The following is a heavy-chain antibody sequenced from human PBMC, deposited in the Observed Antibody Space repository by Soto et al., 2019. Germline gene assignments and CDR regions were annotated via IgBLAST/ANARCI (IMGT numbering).Heavy chain of an antibody. CDR3: ARAPPGPAPRWGV. D-gene: IGHD3-16*01. V-gene: IGHV4-31*03. CDR2: IYYSGST. CDR1: GGSISSGGYY. Sequence: SETLSLTCTVSGGSISSGGYYWSWIRQHPGKGLEWIGYIYYSGSTYYNPSLKSRVTISVDTSKNQFSLKLSSVTAADTAVYYCARAPPGPAPRWGVWGHGTTVTVSS. J-gene: IGHJ6*02.